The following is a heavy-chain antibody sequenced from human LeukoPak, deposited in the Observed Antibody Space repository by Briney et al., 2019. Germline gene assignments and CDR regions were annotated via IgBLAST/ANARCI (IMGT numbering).Heavy chain of an antibody. CDR3: ARGVLTRSSSAFDL. Sequence: GGSLRLSCVASGFIFSDYWLHWVRQGPGKGLVWVSRINSDGRTTTHANSVKGRFTISRDNAKNTLYLEMNSLRAEDTAVYYCARGVLTRSSSAFDLWGQGTMVTVSS. D-gene: IGHD4/OR15-4a*01. CDR2: INSDGRTT. J-gene: IGHJ3*01. CDR1: GFIFSDYW. V-gene: IGHV3-74*01.